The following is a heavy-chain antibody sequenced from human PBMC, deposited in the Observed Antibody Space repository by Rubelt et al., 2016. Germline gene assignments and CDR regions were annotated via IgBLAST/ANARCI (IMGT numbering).Heavy chain of an antibody. CDR1: GFSLSTSGVG. CDR2: IYWDDDK. V-gene: IGHV2-5*02. CDR3: AHILLDTMVRGVIIGYFDY. Sequence: QITLKESGPTLVKPTQTLTLTCTFSGFSLSTSGVGVGWIRQPPGKALEWLALIYWDDDKRYSPSLKSRVTITKETSKNQVVLTMTNMDPVDTATCYCAHILLDTMVRGVIIGYFDYWGQGTLVTVSS. D-gene: IGHD3-10*01. J-gene: IGHJ4*02.